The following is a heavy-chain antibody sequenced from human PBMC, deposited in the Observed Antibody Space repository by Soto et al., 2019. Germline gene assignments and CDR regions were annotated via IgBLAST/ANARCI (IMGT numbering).Heavy chain of an antibody. Sequence: QVQLQESGPGLVKPSETLSLTCTVSGGSISSYYWSWIRQPPGKGLEWIGYIYYSGSTNYNPSLKGRVTISVDTSKNQFSLKLSSVTAADPAVYYCARLVRYCSGGSCYFTRDAFDIWGQGTMVTVSS. D-gene: IGHD2-15*01. CDR3: ARLVRYCSGGSCYFTRDAFDI. V-gene: IGHV4-59*08. CDR1: GGSISSYY. J-gene: IGHJ3*02. CDR2: IYYSGST.